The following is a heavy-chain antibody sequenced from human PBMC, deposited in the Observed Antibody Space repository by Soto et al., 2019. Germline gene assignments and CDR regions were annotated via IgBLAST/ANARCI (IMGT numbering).Heavy chain of an antibody. J-gene: IGHJ4*02. D-gene: IGHD2-15*01. CDR3: ANGCGGTCYSRIHY. CDR2: ISASGDAA. Sequence: EVQLLESGGGLVQPGGSLRLSCAASGFIFSSYAMTWVRQVPGKGLEWVSVISASGDAADYADSLKGRFTISRDNSENILFLHMNNLRGDDTAVYYCANGCGGTCYSRIHYWGQGTLVTVSS. V-gene: IGHV3-23*01. CDR1: GFIFSSYA.